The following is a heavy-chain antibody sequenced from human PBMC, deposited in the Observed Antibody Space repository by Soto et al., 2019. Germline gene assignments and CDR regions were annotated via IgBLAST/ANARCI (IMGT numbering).Heavy chain of an antibody. J-gene: IGHJ5*02. V-gene: IGHV4-4*07. CDR1: GGSISSFY. CDR3: ARDGSTYNWFDP. CDR2: IYSGGRN. Sequence: PSETLSLTCTVSGGSISSFYWSWIRQPAGKGLEWIGRIYSGGRNNYNPSLKSRVTMSVDTSKNQFSLKLSSVTAADTAVYYCARDGSTYNWFDPWGQGTQVTVSS.